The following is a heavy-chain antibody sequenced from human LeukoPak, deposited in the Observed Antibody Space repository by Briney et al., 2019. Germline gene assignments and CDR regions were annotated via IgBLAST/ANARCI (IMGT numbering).Heavy chain of an antibody. V-gene: IGHV4-39*01. D-gene: IGHD6-13*01. CDR1: SGSISSSSYY. CDR3: ARQKGGSSWSDS. CDR2: IYYSGST. Sequence: SETLSLTCTVSSGSISSSSYYWGWIRQPPGKGLEWIGSIYYSGSTYYNPSLKSRVTISVDTSKNQFSLKLSSVTAADTAVYYCARQKGGSSWSDSWGQGTLVTVSS. J-gene: IGHJ5*01.